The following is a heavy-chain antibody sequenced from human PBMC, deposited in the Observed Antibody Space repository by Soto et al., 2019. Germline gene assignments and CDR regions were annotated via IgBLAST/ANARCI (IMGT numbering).Heavy chain of an antibody. CDR3: AKGQQLVRGGYYYGMDV. CDR2: ISYDGSNK. D-gene: IGHD6-13*01. Sequence: GGSLRLSCAASGFTFSSYGMHWVRQAPGKGLEWVAVISYDGSNKYYADSVKGRFTISRDNSKNTLYLQMNSLRAEDTAVYYCAKGQQLVRGGYYYGMDVWGQGTTVTVSS. V-gene: IGHV3-30*18. J-gene: IGHJ6*02. CDR1: GFTFSSYG.